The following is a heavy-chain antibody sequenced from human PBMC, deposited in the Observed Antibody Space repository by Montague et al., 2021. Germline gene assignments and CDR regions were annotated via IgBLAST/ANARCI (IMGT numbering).Heavy chain of an antibody. D-gene: IGHD2-8*01. Sequence: SETLSLTCIVSGGSISSSNYHWGWIRQPPGKGLEWIGSITYTGNTYYNPSLKSRVAMSVDTSRNQFSLKLTSVTAADTAVYYCARLDIVLIYWGLDYWGQGTLVTVSS. CDR3: ARLDIVLIYWGLDY. CDR1: GGSISSSNYH. V-gene: IGHV4-39*01. CDR2: ITYTGNT. J-gene: IGHJ4*02.